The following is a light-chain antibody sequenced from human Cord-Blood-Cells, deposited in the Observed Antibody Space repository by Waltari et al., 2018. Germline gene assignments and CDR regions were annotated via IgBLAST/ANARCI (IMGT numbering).Light chain of an antibody. J-gene: IGKJ2*01. CDR1: QSVSSN. Sequence: EIVMTQSPATLSVSPGDRATLSCRASQSVSSNLPWYQQKPGQAPRLLIYGASTRATGIPARFSGSGSGTEFTLTISSLQSEDFAVYYCQQYNNWPMYTFGQGTKLEIK. CDR2: GAS. CDR3: QQYNNWPMYT. V-gene: IGKV3-15*01.